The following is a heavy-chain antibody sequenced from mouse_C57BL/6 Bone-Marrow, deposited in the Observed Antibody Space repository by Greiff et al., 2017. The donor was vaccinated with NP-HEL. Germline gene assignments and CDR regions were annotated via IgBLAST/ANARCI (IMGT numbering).Heavy chain of an antibody. CDR3: ARKDYGYDEWYFDV. J-gene: IGHJ1*03. Sequence: EVKLMESGPELVKPGASVKISCKASGYSFTDYNMNWVKQSNGKSLEWIGVINPNYGTTSYNQKFKGKATLTVDRSSSTAYMQLNSLTSEDSAVYYCARKDYGYDEWYFDVWGTGTTVTVSS. V-gene: IGHV1-39*01. D-gene: IGHD2-2*01. CDR2: INPNYGTT. CDR1: GYSFTDYN.